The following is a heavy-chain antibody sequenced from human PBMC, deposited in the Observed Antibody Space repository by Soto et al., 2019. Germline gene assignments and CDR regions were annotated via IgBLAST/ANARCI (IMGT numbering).Heavy chain of an antibody. D-gene: IGHD3-10*01. CDR1: GGSFSIYT. V-gene: IGHV1-69*01. J-gene: IGHJ5*02. Sequence: QVQLVQSGAEVKKPGSSVKVSCKPSGGSFSIYTFNWVRQAPGQGLEWMGGIIPIFGTATYAQKFQGRVTITAEDATSTAYMEVRALRSEDTAVHFWARGVSGSYSSPLDRWGQGTLVTVSS. CDR3: ARGVSGSYSSPLDR. CDR2: IIPIFGTA.